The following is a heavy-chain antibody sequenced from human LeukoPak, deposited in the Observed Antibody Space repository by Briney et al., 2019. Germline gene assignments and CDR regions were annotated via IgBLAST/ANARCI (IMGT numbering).Heavy chain of an antibody. CDR2: ISGSGSHI. D-gene: IGHD6-6*01. J-gene: IGHJ4*02. V-gene: IGHV3-21*06. CDR1: GFTFSDYS. Sequence: GGSLRLSCGASGFTFSDYSVNWVRHAPGKGLEWVSSISGSGSHIYYADSLKGRFTISRDNAKNSVSLQMNSLRADDTAVYYCAKDPWGSSSFWGQGTLVIVSS. CDR3: AKDPWGSSSF.